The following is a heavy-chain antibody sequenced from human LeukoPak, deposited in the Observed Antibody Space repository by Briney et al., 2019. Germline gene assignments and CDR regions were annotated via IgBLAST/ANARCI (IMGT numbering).Heavy chain of an antibody. CDR2: ISGSGGST. V-gene: IGHV3-23*01. J-gene: IGHJ4*02. Sequence: GGALRLSCAASGFTFSSYAMSWVRQAPGGGLEWVSGISGSGGSTYYADSVKGRFTIFRDNSKNTLYLQMNSLRAEDTAVYYCAKAMIVGAFLDYWGQGTLVTVSS. CDR3: AKAMIVGAFLDY. D-gene: IGHD3-22*01. CDR1: GFTFSSYA.